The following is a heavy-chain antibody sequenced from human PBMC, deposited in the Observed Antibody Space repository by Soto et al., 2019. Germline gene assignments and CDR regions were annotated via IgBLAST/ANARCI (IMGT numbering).Heavy chain of an antibody. CDR1: GYSFTSYW. CDR2: IDPSDSYT. V-gene: IGHV5-10-1*01. J-gene: IGHJ4*02. Sequence: GESLKISCKGSGYSFTSYWISWVRQMPGKGLEWMGRIDPSDSYTNYSPSFQGHVTISADKSISTAYLQRSSLKASDTAMYYCARRPFSSSGYYSNFEYWGQGTLVTVSS. CDR3: ARRPFSSSGYYSNFEY. D-gene: IGHD3-22*01.